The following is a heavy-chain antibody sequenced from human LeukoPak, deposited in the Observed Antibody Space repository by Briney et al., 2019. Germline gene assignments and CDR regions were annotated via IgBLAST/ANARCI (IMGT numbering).Heavy chain of an antibody. Sequence: GGSLRLSCAASGFSFSSYWMTWVRQAPGKGLEWVANIKEDGSEKYYVDSVKGRFSISRDNAKNSLFLHMNSLRAEDTAVYYWAKGQQRFDYWGQGTLVTVSS. CDR1: GFSFSSYW. V-gene: IGHV3-7*04. J-gene: IGHJ4*02. CDR3: AKGQQRFDY. CDR2: IKEDGSEK. D-gene: IGHD6-13*01.